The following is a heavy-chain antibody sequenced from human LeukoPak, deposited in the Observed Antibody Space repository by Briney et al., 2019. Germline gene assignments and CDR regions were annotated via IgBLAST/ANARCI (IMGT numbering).Heavy chain of an antibody. Sequence: GQSLKISCKGSGYSFTSYWIGWVRQMPGKGLEWMGIIYPGDSDTRYSPSFQGQVTISADKSISTAYLQWSSLKASDTAMYYCXXXSXPSYYYYGMDVWGQGTTVTVSS. CDR3: XXXSXPSYYYYGMDV. CDR1: GYSFTSYW. J-gene: IGHJ6*02. V-gene: IGHV5-51*01. CDR2: IYPGDSDT.